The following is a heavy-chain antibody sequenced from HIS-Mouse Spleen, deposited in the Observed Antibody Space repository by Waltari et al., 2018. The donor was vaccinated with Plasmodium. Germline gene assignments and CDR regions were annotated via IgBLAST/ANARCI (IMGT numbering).Heavy chain of an antibody. CDR3: ATSGLTGGTYYFDY. CDR1: GFTFGRYA. D-gene: IGHD7-27*01. J-gene: IGHJ4*02. CDR2: ISYDGSNK. V-gene: IGHV3-30*03. Sequence: QVQLVESGGGVVQPGRSLRLSCAASGFTFGRYAMHWVRQAPGKGLEWVAVISYDGSNKYYADSVKGRFTISRDNSKNTLYLQMNSLRAEDTAVYYCATSGLTGGTYYFDYWGQGTLVTVSS.